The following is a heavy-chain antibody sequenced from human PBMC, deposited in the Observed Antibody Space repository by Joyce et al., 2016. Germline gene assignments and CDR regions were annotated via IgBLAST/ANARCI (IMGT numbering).Heavy chain of an antibody. Sequence: QVQLVQSGAEVKMPGSSVKVSWKASGGILSSNAISWVRQAPGQGLEWMGGIIPSLGTANYAQKCQGRVTIIADESSSTAFMELSSLRYEDTAVYYCAMGPVAASGTHYFDYWGQGALVTVSS. CDR1: GGILSSNA. J-gene: IGHJ4*02. D-gene: IGHD6-13*01. CDR2: IIPSLGTA. V-gene: IGHV1-69*01. CDR3: AMGPVAASGTHYFDY.